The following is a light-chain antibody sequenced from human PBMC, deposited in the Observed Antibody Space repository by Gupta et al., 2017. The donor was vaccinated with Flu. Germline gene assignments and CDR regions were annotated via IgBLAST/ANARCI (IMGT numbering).Light chain of an antibody. CDR1: SSDVGGYNY. J-gene: IGLJ3*02. Sequence: QSALTQPASVSGSPGQSITISCTGTSSDVGGYNYVSWYQQHPGKAPKLMIYEVSNRPSGVSNRFSGSKSGNTASLTISGLQAEDEAGYYCSSYTSSSTEAFGGGTKLTVL. V-gene: IGLV2-14*01. CDR2: EVS. CDR3: SSYTSSSTEA.